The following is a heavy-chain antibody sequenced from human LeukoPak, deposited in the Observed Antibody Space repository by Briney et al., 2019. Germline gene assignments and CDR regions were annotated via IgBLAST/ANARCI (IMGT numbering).Heavy chain of an antibody. CDR2: INPSGGST. D-gene: IGHD3-3*01. J-gene: IGHJ5*02. Sequence: ASVKVSCKASGYTFTSYYMHWVRQAPGQGLEWMGIINPSGGSTSYAQKFQGRVTMTRDTSKNQFSLKLSSVTAADTAVYYCARGGRRRITIFGVVISPNWFDPWGQGTLVTVSS. CDR1: GYTFTSYY. V-gene: IGHV1-46*01. CDR3: ARGGRRRITIFGVVISPNWFDP.